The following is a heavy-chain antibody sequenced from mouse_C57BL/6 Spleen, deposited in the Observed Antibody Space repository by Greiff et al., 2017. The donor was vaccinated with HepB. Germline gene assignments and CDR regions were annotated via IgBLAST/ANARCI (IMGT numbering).Heavy chain of an antibody. J-gene: IGHJ4*01. V-gene: IGHV7-3*01. CDR3: ARWSNNGGWAMDY. CDR1: GFTFTDYY. D-gene: IGHD2-5*01. Sequence: EVKLQESGGGLVQPGGSLSLSCAASGFTFTDYYMSWVRQPPGKALEWLGFIRNKANGYTTEYSASVKGRFTISRDNSQSILYLQMNALRAEDSATYYCARWSNNGGWAMDYWGQGTSVTVSS. CDR2: IRNKANGYTT.